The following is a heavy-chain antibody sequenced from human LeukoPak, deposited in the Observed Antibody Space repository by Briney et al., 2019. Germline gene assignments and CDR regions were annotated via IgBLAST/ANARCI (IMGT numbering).Heavy chain of an antibody. Sequence: PGGSVRLSCAACGFTFSSYAMSWVRQAPGKGLEGVSAISGSGGTTYYADTVKGPFTISRDNSKNTLYLQMNSLRAEDTAVYYCTRQPPSIYDSSGYYTLWGQGTLVTVSS. CDR1: GFTFSSYA. J-gene: IGHJ4*02. CDR2: ISGSGGTT. V-gene: IGHV3-23*01. CDR3: TRQPPSIYDSSGYYTL. D-gene: IGHD3-22*01.